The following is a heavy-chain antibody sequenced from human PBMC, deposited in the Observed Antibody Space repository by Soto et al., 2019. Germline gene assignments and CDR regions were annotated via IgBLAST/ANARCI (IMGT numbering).Heavy chain of an antibody. J-gene: IGHJ4*02. V-gene: IGHV4-59*08. CDR3: ARHAPDGILSAYYNPTFDY. CDR2: MHYSGST. Sequence: SETLSLTCTVSGGSVSSYYWSWIRQPPGKGLEWIGYMHYSGSTTYNPSLMSRVTISRDTSKNQVSLKLPSVNAADTAVYFCARHAPDGILSAYYNPTFDYWGQGALVTVSS. CDR1: GGSVSSYY. D-gene: IGHD3-9*01.